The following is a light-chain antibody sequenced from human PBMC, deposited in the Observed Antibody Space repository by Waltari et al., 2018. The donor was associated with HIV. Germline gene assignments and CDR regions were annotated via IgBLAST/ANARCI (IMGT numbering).Light chain of an antibody. V-gene: IGLV1-47*01. Sequence: QSVLTQPPSASGTPGQRVTISCSGSITTLGSTYFNLYQQLPGPPPTPLIYRNNQRPSGGPDRFSGSKSGTSASLAISGLRSEHEADYYCAAWDDSLRGVVFGGGTKLTVL. J-gene: IGLJ2*01. CDR1: ITTLGSTY. CDR2: RNN. CDR3: AAWDDSLRGVV.